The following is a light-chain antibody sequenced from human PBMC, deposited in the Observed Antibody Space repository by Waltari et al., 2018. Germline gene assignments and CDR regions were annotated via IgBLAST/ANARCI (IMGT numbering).Light chain of an antibody. CDR2: EVN. CDR3: CSYTSSVTRV. Sequence: QSALTPPASVPGSPVQSLPLACTGTSSDVGAPNFVSWYQQFPGKSPQLLIYEVNNPPSGVSSRFSGSKSGNTASLTISGLQAEDEADYYCCSYTSSVTRVFGTGTKVTVL. J-gene: IGLJ1*01. V-gene: IGLV2-14*01. CDR1: SSDVGAPNF.